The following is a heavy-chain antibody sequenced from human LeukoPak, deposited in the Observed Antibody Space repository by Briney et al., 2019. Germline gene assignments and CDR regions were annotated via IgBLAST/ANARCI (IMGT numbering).Heavy chain of an antibody. V-gene: IGHV3-48*01. D-gene: IGHD2-2*01. Sequence: GGSLRLSCAASGFTFSSYSMNWVRQAPGKGLEWVSYISSSSSTIYYADSVKGRFTISRDNSKNTLYLQMNSLRAEDTAVYYCARVGYCSSTSCPRGYYMDVWGKGTTVTVSS. CDR3: ARVGYCSSTSCPRGYYMDV. CDR1: GFTFSSYS. J-gene: IGHJ6*03. CDR2: ISSSSSTI.